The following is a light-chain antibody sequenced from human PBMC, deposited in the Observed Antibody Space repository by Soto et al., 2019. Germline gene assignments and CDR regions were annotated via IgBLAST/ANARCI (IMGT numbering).Light chain of an antibody. CDR2: EVS. J-gene: IGLJ1*01. CDR3: SSYTSSSTLV. CDR1: SSDVGAYNY. V-gene: IGLV2-14*01. Sequence: QSALTQPASVSGSPGQSITISCTGTSSDVGAYNYVSWYQQHPGKAPKVMAYEVSNRPSGVSDRFSGSKSGNTASLTISGLQAEDEADYYCSSYTSSSTLVFGTGAKLTVL.